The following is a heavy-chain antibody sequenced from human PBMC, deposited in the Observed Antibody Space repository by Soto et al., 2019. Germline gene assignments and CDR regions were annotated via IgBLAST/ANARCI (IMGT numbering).Heavy chain of an antibody. J-gene: IGHJ4*02. CDR1: GFTFSNSA. D-gene: IGHD6-13*01. CDR2: ISGSGDSP. CDR3: AKGSSWYRDFDY. V-gene: IGHV3-23*04. Sequence: EVQLVESGGGLVQPGGSLRLSCAASGFTFSNSAMTWVRQAPGKGLEWVSGISGSGDSPYYADSVKGRFTISRDNSKNTLYLQMSSLRPEDTAVYYCAKGSSWYRDFDYWGQGTLVTVSS.